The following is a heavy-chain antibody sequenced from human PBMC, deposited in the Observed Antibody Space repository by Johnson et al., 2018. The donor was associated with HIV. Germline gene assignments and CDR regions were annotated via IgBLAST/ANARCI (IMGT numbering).Heavy chain of an antibody. Sequence: VQLVESGGGLVQPGGSLRLSCAASGFTVSSNYMSWVRQAPGKGLEWVSVIYSGGSTYYADSVKGRFTISRDNSKNTLYLQMNSLRAEDTALYYWARARGGEGSGSYAFDIWGQGTMVTVSS. D-gene: IGHD3-10*01. V-gene: IGHV3-66*01. CDR3: ARARGGEGSGSYAFDI. CDR1: GFTVSSNY. CDR2: IYSGGST. J-gene: IGHJ3*02.